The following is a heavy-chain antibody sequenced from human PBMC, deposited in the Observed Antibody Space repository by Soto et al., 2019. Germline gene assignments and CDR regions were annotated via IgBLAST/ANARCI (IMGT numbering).Heavy chain of an antibody. CDR2: ISSSGSTI. CDR1: GFTFSSYE. CDR3: ARVGVVGAPNFDY. D-gene: IGHD1-26*01. V-gene: IGHV3-48*03. J-gene: IGHJ4*02. Sequence: EVQLVESGGGLVQPGGSLRLSCAASGFTFSSYEMNWVRQAPGKGLEWVSYISSSGSTIYYADSVKGRFTISRDNAKNSLYLQMNSLRAEDTAVYYCARVGVVGAPNFDYWGQGTLVTVSS.